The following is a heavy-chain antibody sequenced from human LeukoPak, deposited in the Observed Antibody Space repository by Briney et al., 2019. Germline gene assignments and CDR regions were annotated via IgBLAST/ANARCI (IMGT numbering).Heavy chain of an antibody. Sequence: TSETLSLTCAVYGGSFSGYYWSWIRQPPGKGLEWIGEINHSGSTNYNPSLKSRVTISVDTSKNQFSLKLSSVTAADTAVYYCARLNVDTTMAHDYWGQGTLVTVSS. CDR3: ARLNVDTTMAHDY. J-gene: IGHJ4*02. CDR2: INHSGST. V-gene: IGHV4-34*01. CDR1: GGSFSGYY. D-gene: IGHD5-18*01.